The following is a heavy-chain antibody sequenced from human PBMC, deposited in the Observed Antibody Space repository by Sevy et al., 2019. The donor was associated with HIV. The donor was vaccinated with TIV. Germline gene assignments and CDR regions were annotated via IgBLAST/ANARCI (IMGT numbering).Heavy chain of an antibody. J-gene: IGHJ4*02. CDR2: IIPMFGTA. Sequence: ASVKVSCKASGRTFSNYAISWVRQAPGQGLEWMGGIIPMFGTANYVQKFQGRVTITADESTSTAYMELSSLRSEDTAVYYCAKSISWYASLDSWGQGTLVTVSS. D-gene: IGHD6-13*01. CDR1: GRTFSNYA. V-gene: IGHV1-69*13. CDR3: AKSISWYASLDS.